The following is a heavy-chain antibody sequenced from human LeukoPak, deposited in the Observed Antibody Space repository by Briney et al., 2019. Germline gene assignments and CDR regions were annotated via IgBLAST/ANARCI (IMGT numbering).Heavy chain of an antibody. CDR1: GYTFTSYG. CDR3: ARRGTERGTGYYYGLDV. D-gene: IGHD3-9*01. Sequence: ASVKVSCKASGYTFTSYGISWVRQAPGQGPEWMGWISAYDGHTNNAQKLQGRVTMTTDTFTSTAYMELRSLRSDDTAVYYCARRGTERGTGYYYGLDVWGQGTTVTVSS. CDR2: ISAYDGHT. J-gene: IGHJ6*02. V-gene: IGHV1-18*04.